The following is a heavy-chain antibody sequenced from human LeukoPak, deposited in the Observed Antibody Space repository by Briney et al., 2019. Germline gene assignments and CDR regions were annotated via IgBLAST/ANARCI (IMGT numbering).Heavy chain of an antibody. CDR1: GGSISSSSYY. V-gene: IGHV4-39*07. CDR2: IYYSGST. CDR3: ARYWFGYFDY. Sequence: PSETLSLTCTASGGSISSSSYYWGWIRQPPGKGLEWIGSIYYSGSTYYNPSLKSRVTISVDTSKNQFSLKLSSVTAADTAVYYCARYWFGYFDYWGQGTLVTVSS. D-gene: IGHD3-10*01. J-gene: IGHJ4*02.